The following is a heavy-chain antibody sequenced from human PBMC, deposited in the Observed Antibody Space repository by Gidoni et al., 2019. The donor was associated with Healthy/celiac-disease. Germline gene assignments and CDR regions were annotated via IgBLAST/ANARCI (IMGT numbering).Heavy chain of an antibody. CDR1: GFTFSSYG. J-gene: IGHJ4*02. V-gene: IGHV3-30*18. Sequence: QVQLVESGGGVVQPGRSLRLSCAASGFTFSSYGMHWVRQAPGKGLEWVAVISYDGSNKYYADSVKGRFTISRDNSKNTLYLQMNSLRAEDTAVYYRAKTDDFWSPFDYWGQGTLVTVSS. CDR3: AKTDDFWSPFDY. D-gene: IGHD3-3*01. CDR2: ISYDGSNK.